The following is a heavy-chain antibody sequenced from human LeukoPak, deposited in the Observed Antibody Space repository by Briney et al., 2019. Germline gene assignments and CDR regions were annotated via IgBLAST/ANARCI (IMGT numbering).Heavy chain of an antibody. CDR2: ITGRGDET. CDR3: AKGAAAGLVDWFDP. J-gene: IGHJ5*02. CDR1: GFIFSNYA. Sequence: AGGSLRLSCAASGFIFSNYALMWVRQAPGKGREWVSSITGRGDETFYADSVKGRFSLARDNSKNMLYLQMYSLGAEDTAIYYCAKGAAAGLVDWFDPWGQGTLVTVSS. D-gene: IGHD6-13*01. V-gene: IGHV3-23*01.